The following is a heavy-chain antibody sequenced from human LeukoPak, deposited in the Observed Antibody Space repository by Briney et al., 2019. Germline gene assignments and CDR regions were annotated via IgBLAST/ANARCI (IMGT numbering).Heavy chain of an antibody. D-gene: IGHD3-3*01. CDR1: GYTFTSYG. J-gene: IGHJ6*02. CDR3: ARGSPYYDFWSGYYGMDV. V-gene: IGHV1-18*01. CDR2: ISAYNGNT. Sequence: ASAKVSCKASGYTFTSYGISWVRQAPGQGLEWMGWISAYNGNTNYAQKLQGRVTMTTDTSTSTAYMELRSLRSDDTAVYYCARGSPYYDFWSGYYGMDVWGQGTTVTVSS.